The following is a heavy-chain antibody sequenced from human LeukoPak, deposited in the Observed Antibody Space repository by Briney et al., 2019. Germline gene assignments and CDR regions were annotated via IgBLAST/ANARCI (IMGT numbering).Heavy chain of an antibody. Sequence: PGGSLRLSCAASGFTFSSYGMSWVRQAPGKGLEWVSAISGSGGSTYYADSVKGRFTISRDNSKNTLYLQMNSLRAEDTAVYYCAAPWGSSSWQKNPPDYWGQGTLVTVSS. CDR2: ISGSGGST. CDR3: AAPWGSSSWQKNPPDY. V-gene: IGHV3-23*01. J-gene: IGHJ4*02. CDR1: GFTFSSYG. D-gene: IGHD6-13*01.